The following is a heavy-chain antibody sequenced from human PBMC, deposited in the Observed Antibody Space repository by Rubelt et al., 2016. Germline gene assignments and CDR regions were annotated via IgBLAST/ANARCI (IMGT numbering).Heavy chain of an antibody. D-gene: IGHD1-26*01. J-gene: IGHJ4*02. V-gene: IGHV3-33*01. CDR2: IWYDGSNK. CDR3: ARGRASGGNSLLGWTPLAY. Sequence: QVQLVESGGGVVQPGRSLRLSCAASGFTFSSYGMHWVRQAPGKGLEWVAVIWYDGSNKYYADSVEGRFTISRDNSKNTLYLQMNSLRAEDTAVYYCARGRASGGNSLLGWTPLAYWGQGTLVTVSS. CDR1: GFTFSSYG.